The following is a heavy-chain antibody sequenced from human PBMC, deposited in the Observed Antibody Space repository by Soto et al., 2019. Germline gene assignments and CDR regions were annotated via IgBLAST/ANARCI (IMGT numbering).Heavy chain of an antibody. CDR3: AKDRGSLRYFDYYGMEV. J-gene: IGHJ6*02. V-gene: IGHV3-9*01. CDR2: ISWNSGSI. Sequence: GGSLRLSCAASGFTFDDYAMHWVRQAPGKGLEWVSGISWNSGSIGYADSVKGRFTISRDNAKNSLYLQMNSLRAEDTALYYFAKDRGSLRYFDYYGMEVWGQGTTVTVSS. D-gene: IGHD3-9*01. CDR1: GFTFDDYA.